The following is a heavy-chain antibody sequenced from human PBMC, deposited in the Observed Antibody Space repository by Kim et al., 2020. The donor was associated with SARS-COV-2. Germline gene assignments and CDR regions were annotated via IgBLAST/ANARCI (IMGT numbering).Heavy chain of an antibody. V-gene: IGHV3-23*01. CDR2: ISCSGGST. CDR3: AKDRYTYYYDSSGYYQDVVDI. Sequence: GGSLRLSCAASGFTFSSYAMSWVRQAPGKGLEWVSAISCSGGSTYYADSVKGRFTISRDNSKNTLYLQMNSLRAEDTAVYYCAKDRYTYYYDSSGYYQDVVDIWGPGTMVTVSS. J-gene: IGHJ3*02. CDR1: GFTFSSYA. D-gene: IGHD3-22*01.